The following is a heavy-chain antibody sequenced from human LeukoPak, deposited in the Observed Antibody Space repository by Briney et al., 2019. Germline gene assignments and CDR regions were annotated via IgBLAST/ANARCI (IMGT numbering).Heavy chain of an antibody. CDR1: GFTFGSYW. Sequence: GGSLRLSCAASGFTFGSYWMTWVRQAPGKGVEWVANIKQDGSEKYYVDSVKGRFTISRDNSKNTLYLQMNSLRTEDTAVYYCARGDKQLVFNRNKGGFDPWGQGTLVTVSS. CDR2: IKQDGSEK. V-gene: IGHV3-7*01. CDR3: ARGDKQLVFNRNKGGFDP. D-gene: IGHD6-13*01. J-gene: IGHJ5*02.